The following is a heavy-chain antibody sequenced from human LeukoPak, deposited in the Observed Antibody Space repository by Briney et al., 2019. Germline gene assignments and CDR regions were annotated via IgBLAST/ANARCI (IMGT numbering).Heavy chain of an antibody. CDR1: GFTFSNYT. CDR3: ARAGDPLRFLEWLSYYGMDV. CDR2: ISYDGSNK. V-gene: IGHV3-30-3*01. Sequence: PGGSLRLSCAASGFTFSNYTMHWVRQAPGKGLEWVAVISYDGSNKYYADSVKGRFTISRDNSKNTLYLQMNSLRAEDTAMYYCARAGDPLRFLEWLSYYGMDVWGQGTTVTVSS. J-gene: IGHJ6*02. D-gene: IGHD3-3*01.